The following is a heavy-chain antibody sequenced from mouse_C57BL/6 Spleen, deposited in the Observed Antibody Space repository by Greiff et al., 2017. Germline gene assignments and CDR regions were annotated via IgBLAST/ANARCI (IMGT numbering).Heavy chain of an antibody. J-gene: IGHJ3*01. CDR2: FHPSDSDT. V-gene: IGHV1-74*01. CDR3: AILYDGYSAFAY. Sequence: VQLQQPGAELVKPGASVKVSCKASGYTFTSYWMHWVKQRPGQGLEWIGRFHPSDSDTNYNQKFKGKATLTVDKSSSTTYMQLSSLTSEDSAVYYCAILYDGYSAFAYWGQGTLVTVSA. CDR1: GYTFTSYW. D-gene: IGHD2-3*01.